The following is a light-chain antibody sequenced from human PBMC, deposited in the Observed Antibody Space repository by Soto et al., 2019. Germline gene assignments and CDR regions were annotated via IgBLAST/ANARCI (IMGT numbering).Light chain of an antibody. J-gene: IGKJ2*01. V-gene: IGKV3-15*01. CDR1: QSVSSN. CDR3: QQYKNWYT. Sequence: IVMTQSPATLSVSPGERATLSCRASQSVSSNLAWYQQKPGQAPRLLIYRASTRATGIPARFSGSGSGTEFTITISSLQSEDFAVYYCQQYKNWYTFGQGTKLEIK. CDR2: RAS.